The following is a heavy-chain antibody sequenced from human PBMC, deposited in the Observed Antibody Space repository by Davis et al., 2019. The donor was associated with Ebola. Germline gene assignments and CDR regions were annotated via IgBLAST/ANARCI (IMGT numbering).Heavy chain of an antibody. CDR1: GFTFSSYD. CDR2: MNPNSGNT. D-gene: IGHD4-17*01. Sequence: ASVKVSCKASGFTFSSYDINWVRQTTGQGLEWMGWMNPNSGNTGYAQKFQGIVTMTRNTSISTAYMELSSLRSEDTAVYYCARARKKTAVTSYNWFDPWGQGTLVTVSS. V-gene: IGHV1-8*01. J-gene: IGHJ5*02. CDR3: ARARKKTAVTSYNWFDP.